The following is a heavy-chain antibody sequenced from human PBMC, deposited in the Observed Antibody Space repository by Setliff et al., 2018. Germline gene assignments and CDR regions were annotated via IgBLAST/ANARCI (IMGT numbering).Heavy chain of an antibody. Sequence: SVKVSCKASGDSFSNYAISWVRQAPGQGLEWMGGIIPMFGTPAYTQKFQDRVTITTDESTSTADMELNSLTSEDTAVYYCARSPAVLGIVYLDPWGQGTLVTVS. CDR3: ARSPAVLGIVYLDP. D-gene: IGHD2-15*01. J-gene: IGHJ5*02. CDR2: IIPMFGTP. CDR1: GDSFSNYA. V-gene: IGHV1-69*05.